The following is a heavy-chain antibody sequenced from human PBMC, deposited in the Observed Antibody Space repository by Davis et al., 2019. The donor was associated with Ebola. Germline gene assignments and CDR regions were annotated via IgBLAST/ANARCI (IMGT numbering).Heavy chain of an antibody. CDR2: VTSSGGLT. V-gene: IGHV3-23*01. Sequence: PGGSLRLSCAASGFTFSNYAMSWFRQAPGKGLDWVSGVTSSGGLTHYGDSVKGRFTISRDNSKNTLYLQMNSLRAEDTAVYYCAKARLSIRPASWTGYYPFHSWGQGTLVTVSS. CDR1: GFTFSNYA. J-gene: IGHJ4*02. D-gene: IGHD3/OR15-3a*01. CDR3: AKARLSIRPASWTGYYPFHS.